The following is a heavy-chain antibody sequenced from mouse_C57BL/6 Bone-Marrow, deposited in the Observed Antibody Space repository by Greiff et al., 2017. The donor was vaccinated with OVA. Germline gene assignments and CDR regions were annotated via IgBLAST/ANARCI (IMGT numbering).Heavy chain of an antibody. V-gene: IGHV1-55*01. CDR2: IYPGGGST. CDR3: ARGEALDY. Sequence: VQVVQSGAELVKPGASVKMSCKASGYTFTSYWITWVKQRPGQGLEWIGDIYPGGGSTNYNEKFKSKATMTVDTSSSTAYMQLSRLTAENSAVYYCARGEALDYWGQGTSVTVSS. CDR1: GYTFTSYW. J-gene: IGHJ4*01. D-gene: IGHD6-1*01.